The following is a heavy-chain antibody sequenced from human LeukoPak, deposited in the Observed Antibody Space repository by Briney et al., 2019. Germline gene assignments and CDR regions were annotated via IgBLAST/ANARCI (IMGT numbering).Heavy chain of an antibody. D-gene: IGHD1-1*01. V-gene: IGHV4-59*12. J-gene: IGHJ5*02. Sequence: SETLSLTCTVSGGSISSYYWSWIRQPPGKGLEWIGYIYYSGSTNYDPSLKSRVTISVDTSKNQFSLRLSSVTAADTAVYYCARDLLDWNGRRGIDPWGQGTLVTVSS. CDR1: GGSISSYY. CDR2: IYYSGST. CDR3: ARDLLDWNGRRGIDP.